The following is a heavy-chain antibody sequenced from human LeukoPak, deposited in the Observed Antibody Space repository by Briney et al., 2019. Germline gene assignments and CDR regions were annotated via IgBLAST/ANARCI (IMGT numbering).Heavy chain of an antibody. CDR2: TSSNGGST. CDR1: GFTFNSYA. J-gene: IGHJ4*02. CDR3: VKDPEGYSYGLRLYYFDY. V-gene: IGHV3-64D*09. Sequence: GSLRLSCAASGFTFNSYAMSWVRQAPGKGLEYVSATSSNGGSTYYADSVKGRFTISRDNSKNTLSLQMSSLRAEDTAVYYCVKDPEGYSYGLRLYYFDYWGQGTLVTVSS. D-gene: IGHD5-18*01.